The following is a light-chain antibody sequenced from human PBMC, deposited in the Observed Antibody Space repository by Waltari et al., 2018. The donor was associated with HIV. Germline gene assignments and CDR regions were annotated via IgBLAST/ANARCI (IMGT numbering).Light chain of an antibody. CDR3: QQFHSLPLT. V-gene: IGKV1-33*01. CDR1: QDSGNH. J-gene: IGKJ3*01. CDR2: DAS. Sequence: DIHMTQSPSSLSASVGGKVTITCRASQDSGNHLSCYRQRPGRGPELLIYDASTLEAGVPSKFNGRGSGTTFTFVISSLRPEDSATYFCQQFHSLPLTFGPGTTVDIK.